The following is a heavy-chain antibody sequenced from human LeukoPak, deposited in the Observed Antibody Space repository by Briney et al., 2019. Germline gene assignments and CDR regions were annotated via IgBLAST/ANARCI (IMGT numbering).Heavy chain of an antibody. D-gene: IGHD5-18*01. CDR2: INSDGSST. CDR1: GFTFSSYW. Sequence: GGTLRLSCAASGFTFSSYWMHWVRQAPGKGLVWVSRINSDGSSTSYADSVKGRFTISRDSSKNTLYLQMNSLRAEDTAVYYCAKSHGYSYGFDYWGQGTLVTVSS. CDR3: AKSHGYSYGFDY. V-gene: IGHV3-74*01. J-gene: IGHJ4*02.